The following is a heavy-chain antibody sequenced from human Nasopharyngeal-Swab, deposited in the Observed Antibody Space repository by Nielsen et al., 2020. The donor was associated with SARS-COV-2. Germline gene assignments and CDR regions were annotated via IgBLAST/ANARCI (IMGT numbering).Heavy chain of an antibody. D-gene: IGHD3-22*01. V-gene: IGHV3-23*01. CDR3: AGGSSGYSYAFDI. CDR2: ITGSGGTT. Sequence: WIRQPPGKGLEWLSSITGSGGTTYYTDSVKGRFTISRDNSRNTLYLQMNSLRAEDTAIYYCAGGSSGYSYAFDIWGRGTMVTVSS. J-gene: IGHJ3*02.